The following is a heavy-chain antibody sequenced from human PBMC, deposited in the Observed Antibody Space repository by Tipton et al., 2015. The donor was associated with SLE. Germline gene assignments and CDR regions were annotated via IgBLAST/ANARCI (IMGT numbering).Heavy chain of an antibody. CDR2: IYTSGST. D-gene: IGHD5-12*01. Sequence: TLSLTCTVSGDSIRSGTYYWSWIRQPAGKGLEWIGHIYTSGSTNYNPSLKSRVTMSVDTSKNKFSLKVTSVTAADTAIYYCARAPAPSGYIFDYWGQGALVTVSS. CDR1: GDSIRSGTYY. V-gene: IGHV4-61*09. CDR3: ARAPAPSGYIFDY. J-gene: IGHJ4*02.